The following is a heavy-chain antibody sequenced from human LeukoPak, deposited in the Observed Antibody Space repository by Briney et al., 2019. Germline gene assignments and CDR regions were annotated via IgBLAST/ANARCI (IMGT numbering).Heavy chain of an antibody. CDR2: IYYSGST. CDR3: ARGRELLNWFDP. V-gene: IGHV4-30-4*01. Sequence: SETLSLTCTVSGGSISSGDYYWNWIRQPPGKGLEWIGYIYYSGSTYYNPSLKSRVTISVDTSKNQFSLKLNSVTAADTAVYYCARGRELLNWFDPWGQGTLVTVSS. CDR1: GGSISSGDYY. D-gene: IGHD2-15*01. J-gene: IGHJ5*02.